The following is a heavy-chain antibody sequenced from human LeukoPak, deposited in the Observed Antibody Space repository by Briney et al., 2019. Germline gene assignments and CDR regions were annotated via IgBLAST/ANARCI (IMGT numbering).Heavy chain of an antibody. J-gene: IGHJ6*04. CDR3: AKLGYCSSTSCPDYYYYYGMDV. V-gene: IGHV4-61*01. CDR1: GGSVSSGSYY. D-gene: IGHD2-2*01. Sequence: SETLSLTCTVSGGSVSSGSYYWSWIRQPPGKGLEWIGYIYYSGSTNYTPSLKSRVTISVDTSKNQFSLKLSSVTAADTAVYYCAKLGYCSSTSCPDYYYYYGMDVWGKGTTVTVSS. CDR2: IYYSGST.